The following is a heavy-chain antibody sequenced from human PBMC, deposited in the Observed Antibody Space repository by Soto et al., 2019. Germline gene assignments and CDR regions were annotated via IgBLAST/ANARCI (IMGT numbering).Heavy chain of an antibody. CDR2: VNYIGAT. V-gene: IGHV4-59*02. D-gene: IGHD2-15*01. J-gene: IGHJ3*01. CDR3: SRMLVNARYDPTTHDTFDV. Sequence: PSETLSLTCTVSGGSGDGYFWNWIRQPPGKGLAWIGNVNYIGATRYTSSFKIRLDISVDTSKNHFPMTLTSVTAAATAVYYCSRMLVNARYDPTTHDTFDVWGQGTVVTVSS. CDR1: GGSGDGYF.